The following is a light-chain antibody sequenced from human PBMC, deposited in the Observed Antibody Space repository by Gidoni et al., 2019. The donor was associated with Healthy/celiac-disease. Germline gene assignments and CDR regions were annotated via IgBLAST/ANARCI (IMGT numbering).Light chain of an antibody. J-gene: IGKJ1*01. V-gene: IGKV3-15*01. CDR2: GSS. CDR1: QRVSSN. CDR3: QQYNNWPPWT. Sequence: IVLTPSPATLSVSPGERAPLSCRASQRVSSNLAWYQQKPGQAPRLLIYGSSTSAPGIPARFSGSGSGTEFTLTISSLQSEDFAVYYCQQYNNWPPWTFXXXTKVEIK.